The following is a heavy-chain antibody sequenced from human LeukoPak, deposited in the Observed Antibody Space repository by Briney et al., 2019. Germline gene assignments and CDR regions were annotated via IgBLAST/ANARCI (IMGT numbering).Heavy chain of an antibody. D-gene: IGHD6-6*01. CDR1: GGSISSSSYY. CDR2: IYYSGST. CDR3: ARLKAAQLGYFDY. J-gene: IGHJ4*02. V-gene: IGHV4-39*01. Sequence: SETLSLTCTVSGGSISSSSYYWGWIRQPPGKGLEWIGSIYYSGSTYYNPSLKSRVTISVDTSKNQFSLKLSSVTAADTAVYYCARLKAAQLGYFDYWGQETLVTVSS.